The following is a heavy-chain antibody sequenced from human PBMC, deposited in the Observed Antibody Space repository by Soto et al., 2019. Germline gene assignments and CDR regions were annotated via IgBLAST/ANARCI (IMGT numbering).Heavy chain of an antibody. CDR2: ISGRGEYT. J-gene: IGHJ4*02. V-gene: IGHV3-23*01. CDR3: AKDGLVRGSYFDS. D-gene: IGHD6-19*01. Sequence: EVQMLESGGDLVQPGGSLRLSCAASGFTFGNYAMIWVRQAPGKGLEWVSVISGRGEYTDYAGSVRGRFTISRDNSKNTLYLQMNSLGVDDTAVYYCAKDGLVRGSYFDSWGQGTLVTVSS. CDR1: GFTFGNYA.